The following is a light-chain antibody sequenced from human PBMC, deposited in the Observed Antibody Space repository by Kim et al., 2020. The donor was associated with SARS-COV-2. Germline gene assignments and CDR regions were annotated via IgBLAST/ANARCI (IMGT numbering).Light chain of an antibody. V-gene: IGLV3-1*01. Sequence: VTPGQPASITCSGDKVGDKYVCWYQQKPGQSPVLVIYQDTKRPSGIPGRFSGSKSGNTATLTIGGTQAMDEADYYCQAWDSGITYVFGTGTKVTVL. CDR2: QDT. CDR3: QAWDSGITYV. CDR1: KVGDKY. J-gene: IGLJ1*01.